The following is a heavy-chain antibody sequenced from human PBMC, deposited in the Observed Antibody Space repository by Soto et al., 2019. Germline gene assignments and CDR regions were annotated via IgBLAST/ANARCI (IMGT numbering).Heavy chain of an antibody. CDR3: ARIRMLGIGVWGSYRQHSFDP. J-gene: IGHJ5*02. CDR1: GGSFSGYS. V-gene: IGHV4-34*01. D-gene: IGHD3-16*02. CDR2: INHSGST. Sequence: QVQLQQWGAGLLKPSETLSLTCAVYGGSFSGYSWTWIRQPPGKGLEWIGEINHSGSTKYNPSLESRVTISLDTSKNHFSLKLSSVTAADTAVYYCARIRMLGIGVWGSYRQHSFDPWGQGTLVTVSS.